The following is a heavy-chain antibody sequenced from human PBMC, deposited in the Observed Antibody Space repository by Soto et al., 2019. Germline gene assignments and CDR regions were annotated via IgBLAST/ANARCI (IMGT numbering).Heavy chain of an antibody. CDR2: INPSGGST. Sequence: ASVKVSCKASGYTFTSYYMHWVRQAPGQGLEWMGIINPSGGSTSYAQKFQGRVTMTRDTSTSTVYMELSSLRSEDTAVYYCFGVVQRPYYFDYWGQGTLVTVSS. V-gene: IGHV1-46*03. CDR1: GYTFTSYY. CDR3: FGVVQRPYYFDY. J-gene: IGHJ4*02.